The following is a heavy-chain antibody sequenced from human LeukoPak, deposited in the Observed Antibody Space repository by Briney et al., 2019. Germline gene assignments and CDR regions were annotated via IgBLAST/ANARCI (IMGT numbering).Heavy chain of an antibody. CDR1: GYTFTGYY. D-gene: IGHD3-22*01. CDR2: INPNSGGT. J-gene: IGHJ4*02. V-gene: IGHV1-2*02. CDR3: ARGRNYYDSSGPFDY. Sequence: ASVKVSCKASGYTFTGYYMHWVRQAPGQGLEWMGWINPNSGGTNYAQKFQGRVTMTRDTSISTAYMEPSRLRSDDTAVYYCARGRNYYDSSGPFDYWGQGTLVTVSS.